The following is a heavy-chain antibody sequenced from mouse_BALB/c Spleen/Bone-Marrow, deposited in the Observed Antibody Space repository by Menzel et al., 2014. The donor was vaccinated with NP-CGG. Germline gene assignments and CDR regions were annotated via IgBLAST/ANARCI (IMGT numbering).Heavy chain of an antibody. J-gene: IGHJ1*01. V-gene: IGHV1-5*01. CDR3: TRYYYGGRDWYFDV. Sequence: VQLQQPGAVLARPGASVRMSCKASGYTSTSFWMHWVKQRPGQGLEWIGAVYPGNNDTNYDQNFKGKAKLTAVTSTSTAYMEFSSLTNEDSAVYYCTRYYYGGRDWYFDVWGAGTTVTVSS. D-gene: IGHD1-1*01. CDR2: VYPGNNDT. CDR1: GYTSTSFW.